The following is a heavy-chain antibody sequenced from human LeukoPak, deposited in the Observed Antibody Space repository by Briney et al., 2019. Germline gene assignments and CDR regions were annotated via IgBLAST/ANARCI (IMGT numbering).Heavy chain of an antibody. CDR3: ARELFGSGSCPYY. CDR1: GLTFNA. V-gene: IGHV3-33*01. CDR2: TWYDGRNK. J-gene: IGHJ4*02. D-gene: IGHD3-10*01. Sequence: PGTSLRLSCAASGLTFNAIHWVRQAPGKGLEWVALTWYDGRNKYYADSVKGRFTISIDNSKNMVYLHMNSLRADDTAVYYCARELFGSGSCPYYWGQGTLVTVSS.